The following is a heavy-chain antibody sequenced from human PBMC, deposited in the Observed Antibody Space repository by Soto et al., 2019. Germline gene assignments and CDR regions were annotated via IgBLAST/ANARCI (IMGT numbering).Heavy chain of an antibody. D-gene: IGHD2-21*02. V-gene: IGHV4-39*02. CDR1: GDSISSSSYY. Sequence: QLQLQESGPGLVKPSETLSLTCTASGDSISSSSYYWGWIRQPPGKGLEWIGSIYYSGSTYYNPSLKSRVTISVDTSKNQFSLKLSSVTAADTAVYYCARDRVCAGDPRHSYYYYGMDVWGQGTTVTVSS. J-gene: IGHJ6*02. CDR2: IYYSGST. CDR3: ARDRVCAGDPRHSYYYYGMDV.